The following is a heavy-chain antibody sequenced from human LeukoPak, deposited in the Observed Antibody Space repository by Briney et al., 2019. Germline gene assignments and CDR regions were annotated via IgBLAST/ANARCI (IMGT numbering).Heavy chain of an antibody. Sequence: SETLSLTCTVSGGSVSNYYWSWIRQPPGKGLEWIGNIYYSGSTNYNPSLKSRVTISVDTSKNQFSLKLSSVTAADTAVYYCAKDGGSHLFDYWGQGALVTVSS. J-gene: IGHJ4*02. V-gene: IGHV4-59*02. D-gene: IGHD1-26*01. CDR3: AKDGGSHLFDY. CDR1: GGSVSNYY. CDR2: IYYSGST.